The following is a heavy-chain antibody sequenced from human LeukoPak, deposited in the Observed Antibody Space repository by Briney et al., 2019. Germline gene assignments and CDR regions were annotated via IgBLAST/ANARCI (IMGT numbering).Heavy chain of an antibody. J-gene: IGHJ4*02. D-gene: IGHD1-26*01. CDR3: AKDWDLDY. Sequence: PGGSLRLSCAASGFTFSTYAMSWARQAPGKGLEWVSAISGRDGSTYYADSVKGRFTISRDNSKNTLYLQMNSLRAEDTAVYYCAKDWDLDYWGQGTLVTVSS. CDR1: GFTFSTYA. CDR2: ISGRDGST. V-gene: IGHV3-23*01.